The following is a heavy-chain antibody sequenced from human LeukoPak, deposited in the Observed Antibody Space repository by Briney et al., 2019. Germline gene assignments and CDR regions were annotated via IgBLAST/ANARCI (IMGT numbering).Heavy chain of an antibody. V-gene: IGHV3-7*01. D-gene: IGHD2-21*01. CDR1: GFSFSDYW. Sequence: PGGSLRLSCAASGFSFSDYWMSWVRQAPGKGLEWVANIKQDGSEKYYVDSVKGRFTISRDNAKNSLYLQMNSLRAEDTAVYYCARERKAGPAGDRVVGPCWGQGTLVTVSS. J-gene: IGHJ4*02. CDR2: IKQDGSEK. CDR3: ARERKAGPAGDRVVGPC.